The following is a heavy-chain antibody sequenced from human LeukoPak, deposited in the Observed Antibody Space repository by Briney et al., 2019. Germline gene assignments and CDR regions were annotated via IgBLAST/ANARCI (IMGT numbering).Heavy chain of an antibody. Sequence: PGRSLRLSCAASGFTFDDYAMHWVRQAPGKGLEWVSGISWNSGSIGYADSVKGRFTISRDNAKNSLYLQMNSLRVEDTAVYYCARDGGIIRFGGQDVWGQGTTVIVS. D-gene: IGHD3-16*01. V-gene: IGHV3-9*01. J-gene: IGHJ6*02. CDR1: GFTFDDYA. CDR3: ARDGGIIRFGGQDV. CDR2: ISWNSGSI.